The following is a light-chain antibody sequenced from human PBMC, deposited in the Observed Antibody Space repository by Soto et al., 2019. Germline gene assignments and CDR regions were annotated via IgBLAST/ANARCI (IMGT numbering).Light chain of an antibody. Sequence: EIVFPQSPGTLSLSPGARATLSCRASQSVSNNYLAWYQQKPGQAPRLLIYGAPTRATGIPARFSGSGSGTEFTLTISSLQSEDSALYYCQQYNDWPTFGQGTKVDI. CDR3: QQYNDWPT. V-gene: IGKV3-15*01. CDR2: GAP. J-gene: IGKJ1*01. CDR1: QSVSNN.